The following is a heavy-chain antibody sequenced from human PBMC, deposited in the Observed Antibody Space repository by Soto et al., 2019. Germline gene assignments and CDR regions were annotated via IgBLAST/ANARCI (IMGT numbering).Heavy chain of an antibody. Sequence: ASVKVSCKASGYTFTSYGISWVRQAPGQGLEWMGWISAYNGNTNHAQKLQGRVTMTTDTSTSTAYMELRSLRSDDTAVYYCARVRIQLWLLAPENWFDPWGQGTLVTVSS. CDR2: ISAYNGNT. D-gene: IGHD5-18*01. V-gene: IGHV1-18*01. CDR1: GYTFTSYG. J-gene: IGHJ5*02. CDR3: ARVRIQLWLLAPENWFDP.